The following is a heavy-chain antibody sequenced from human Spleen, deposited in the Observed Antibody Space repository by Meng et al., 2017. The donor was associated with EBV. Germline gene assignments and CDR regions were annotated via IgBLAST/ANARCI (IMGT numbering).Heavy chain of an antibody. CDR2: INPGSGNA. J-gene: IGHJ4*02. CDR1: GDTFTTYA. CDR3: ARLYSGNHPIDDY. Sequence: QLLQLWAAGNKPGASVKVSCKASGDTFTTYAIHWVRQAPGQGLEWMGWINPGSGNAKYSQKFQGRVTITTDTSASTTYMELRSLRSEDTAVYYCARLYSGNHPIDDYWGQGTLVTVSS. V-gene: IGHV1-3*01. D-gene: IGHD1-26*01.